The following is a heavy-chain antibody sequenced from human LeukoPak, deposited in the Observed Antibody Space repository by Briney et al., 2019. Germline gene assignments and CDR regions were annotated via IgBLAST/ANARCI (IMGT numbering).Heavy chain of an antibody. CDR2: IYYSGST. D-gene: IGHD3-9*01. Sequence: PSETLSLTCTVSGGSISNYYWTWIRQPPGKGLEWIGYIYYSGSTNYNPSLKSRVTISVDTSKNQFSLKLSSVTAADTAVYYCAGDTLLTSYYNSIDYWGQGTLVTVSS. J-gene: IGHJ4*02. V-gene: IGHV4-59*12. CDR3: AGDTLLTSYYNSIDY. CDR1: GGSISNYY.